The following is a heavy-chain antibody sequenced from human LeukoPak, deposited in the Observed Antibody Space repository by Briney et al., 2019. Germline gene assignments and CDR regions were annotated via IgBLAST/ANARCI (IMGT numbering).Heavy chain of an antibody. CDR1: GFTFSSYA. V-gene: IGHV3-30*04. CDR3: ARFGYGSGSQENHDAFDI. CDR2: ISYDGSNK. D-gene: IGHD3-10*01. J-gene: IGHJ3*02. Sequence: AGGSLRLSCAASGFTFSSYAMHWVRQAPGKGLEWVAVISYDGSNKYYADSVKGRFTISRDNSKNTLYLQMNSLRAEDTAVYYCARFGYGSGSQENHDAFDIWGQGTMVTVSS.